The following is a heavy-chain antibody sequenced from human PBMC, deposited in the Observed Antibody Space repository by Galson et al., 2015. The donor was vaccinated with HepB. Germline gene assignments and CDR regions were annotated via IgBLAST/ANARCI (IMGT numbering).Heavy chain of an antibody. V-gene: IGHV1-8*01. Sequence: SVKVSCKASGYTFTSYDINWVRQATGQGLEWMGWMNPNSGNTGYAQKFQGRVTMTRNTSISTAYMELSSLRSEDTAVYYCARAPGLGSSGWYGHTYYYYGMDVWGQGTTVTVSS. J-gene: IGHJ6*02. CDR3: ARAPGLGSSGWYGHTYYYYGMDV. CDR2: MNPNSGNT. D-gene: IGHD6-19*01. CDR1: GYTFTSYD.